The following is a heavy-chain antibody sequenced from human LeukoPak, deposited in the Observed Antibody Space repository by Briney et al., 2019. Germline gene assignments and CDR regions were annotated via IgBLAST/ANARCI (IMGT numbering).Heavy chain of an antibody. J-gene: IGHJ4*02. V-gene: IGHV4-31*03. CDR1: VGSLSSGSYY. D-gene: IGHD2-15*01. CDR3: AGAPTYCSGGSCYVYCFDY. Sequence: SQTLSLACTVSVGSLSSGSYYWSWIRQHPGKGLEWVGYIDYSGSTYYNPSLKSRVTISVDTSKNQFSLKLSSVTAADTAVYYCAGAPTYCSGGSCYVYCFDYWGQGTLVTVSS. CDR2: IDYSGST.